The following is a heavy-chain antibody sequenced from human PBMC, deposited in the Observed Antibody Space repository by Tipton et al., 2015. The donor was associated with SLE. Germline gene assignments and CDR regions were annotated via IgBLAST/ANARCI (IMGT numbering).Heavy chain of an antibody. CDR3: APWGSSWGLDY. CDR2: TNQDGAIG. J-gene: IGHJ4*02. D-gene: IGHD6-13*01. V-gene: IGHV3-74*01. CDR1: GFNFGAYW. Sequence: GSLRLSCVASGFNFGAYWMHWVRQAPGKGLVWISRTNQDGAIGSYVDSVKGRFTISRDNAKDSLYLQMNGLRAEDTAIYHCAPWGSSWGLDYWGQGTLVSVSS.